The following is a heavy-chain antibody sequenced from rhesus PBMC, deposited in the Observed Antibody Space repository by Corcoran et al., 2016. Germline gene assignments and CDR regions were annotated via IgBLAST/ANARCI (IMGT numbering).Heavy chain of an antibody. CDR1: GGSISSSS. CDR2: IYGSGSST. J-gene: IGHJ3*01. Sequence: QLQLQESGPGLVKPSETLSVTCAVSGGSISSSSWSWIRPAPGKGLEWIGYIYGSGSSTNYNPSLKSRVTLSVDTSKNQLSLKLSSVTTADTAVYYCAREGVHDYGSPGAFDFWGQGLRVTVSS. D-gene: IGHD4-29*01. V-gene: IGHV4-169*02. CDR3: AREGVHDYGSPGAFDF.